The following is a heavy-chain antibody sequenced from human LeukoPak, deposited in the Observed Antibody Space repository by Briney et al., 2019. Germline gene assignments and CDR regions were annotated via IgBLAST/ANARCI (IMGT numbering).Heavy chain of an antibody. V-gene: IGHV4-39*01. J-gene: IGHJ3*02. D-gene: IGHD3-22*01. Sequence: SGTLSLTCTVSGGSISSSSYYWGWIRQPPGKGLEWIGSIYYSGSTYYNPSLKSRVTISVDTSKNQFSLKLSSVTAADTAVYYCARWGAYDSSGYFIDAFDIWGQGTMVTVSS. CDR3: ARWGAYDSSGYFIDAFDI. CDR2: IYYSGST. CDR1: GGSISSSSYY.